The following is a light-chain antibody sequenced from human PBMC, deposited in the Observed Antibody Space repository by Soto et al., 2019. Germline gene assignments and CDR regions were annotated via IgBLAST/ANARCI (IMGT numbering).Light chain of an antibody. CDR3: QQYGSSPCT. Sequence: EIVLTQSPGTLSLSPGERATLSCGASQSVSNNYLAWYQQKPGQAPRLLIYGASSRATGIPDRFSGSGSATDFTLTISRLEPEDFAVYYCQQYGSSPCTFGPGTKVDIK. CDR2: GAS. V-gene: IGKV3-20*01. CDR1: QSVSNNY. J-gene: IGKJ3*01.